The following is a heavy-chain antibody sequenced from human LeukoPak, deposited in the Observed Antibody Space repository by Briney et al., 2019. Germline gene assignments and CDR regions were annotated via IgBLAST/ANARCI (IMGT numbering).Heavy chain of an antibody. CDR2: ISGSGGST. V-gene: IGHV3-23*01. J-gene: IGHJ4*02. CDR3: AKDFWGYGVSVVFDY. D-gene: IGHD4-17*01. Sequence: QSGGSLRLSCAASGFTFSSYAMSWVRQAPGKGLEWVSAISGSGGSTYYADSVKGRFTISRDNSKNSLYLQMNSLRAEDTAVYYCAKDFWGYGVSVVFDYWGQGTLVTVSS. CDR1: GFTFSSYA.